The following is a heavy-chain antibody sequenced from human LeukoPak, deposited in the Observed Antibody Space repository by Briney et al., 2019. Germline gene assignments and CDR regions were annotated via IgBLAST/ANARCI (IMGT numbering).Heavy chain of an antibody. J-gene: IGHJ4*02. V-gene: IGHV5-51*01. CDR3: ARHQYPGNSYFDY. CDR1: GYSFTSYW. Sequence: GKSLKISCKGSGYSFTSYWIGWVRQMPGKGLEWMGIIYPGASDTRYSPSFQGQVTISADKSISTAYLQWSSLKASDTAMYYCARHQYPGNSYFDYWGQGTLVTVSS. CDR2: IYPGASDT. D-gene: IGHD4-23*01.